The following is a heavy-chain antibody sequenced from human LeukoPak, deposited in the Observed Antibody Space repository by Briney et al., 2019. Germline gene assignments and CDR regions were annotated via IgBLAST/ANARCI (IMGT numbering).Heavy chain of an antibody. CDR2: ISGSGGNT. D-gene: IGHD3-22*01. Sequence: GGSLRLSCAASGFTFSGYAMSWVRQAPGKGLEWVSAISGSGGNTYYTDSVKGRFTISRDNSRNTLYLQMNSLRAEDTAVYYCARRELYYYDSSGYYSLSEYFQHWGQGTLVSVSS. CDR1: GFTFSGYA. V-gene: IGHV3-23*01. J-gene: IGHJ1*01. CDR3: ARRELYYYDSSGYYSLSEYFQH.